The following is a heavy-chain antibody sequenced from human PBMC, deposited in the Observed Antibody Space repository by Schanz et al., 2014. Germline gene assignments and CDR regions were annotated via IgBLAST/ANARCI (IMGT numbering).Heavy chain of an antibody. Sequence: EVQLVESGGGLVKPGGFLRLSCAASGFTFTNYAMSWVRQAPGKGLEWVSLISDSGDTAYYADSVKGRFTISRDNFKGALYLQMNSLRADDTAVYYCARNRGSGGQNWYFDLWGRGTLVTVSS. D-gene: IGHD1-26*01. CDR2: ISDSGDTA. J-gene: IGHJ2*01. CDR1: GFTFTNYA. V-gene: IGHV3-23*04. CDR3: ARNRGSGGQNWYFDL.